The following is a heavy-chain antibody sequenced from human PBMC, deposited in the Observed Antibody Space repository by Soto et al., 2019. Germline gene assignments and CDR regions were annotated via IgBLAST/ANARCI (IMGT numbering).Heavy chain of an antibody. CDR2: IYYSGST. CDR1: GGSISSGDYY. D-gene: IGHD5-18*01. V-gene: IGHV4-30-4*01. CDR3: ARYERKRRGNSYGLDY. J-gene: IGHJ4*02. Sequence: QVQLQESGPGLVKPSQTLSLTCTVSGGSISSGDYYWSWIRQPPGKGLEWIGYIYYSGSTYYNPTIKSRITISVDASKNQFSLKLSSVTAADTAVYYCARYERKRRGNSYGLDYWGQGTIVTVSS.